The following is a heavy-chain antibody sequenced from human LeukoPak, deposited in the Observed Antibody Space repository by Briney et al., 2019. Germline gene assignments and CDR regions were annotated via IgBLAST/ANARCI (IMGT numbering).Heavy chain of an antibody. V-gene: IGHV3-23*01. Sequence: GGSLRLSGAASGFTFNRNAISWVRQAPGKGLEWVSTIGGSGDKTFYADSVKGRFTISRDNSKNMVHLQMNTLTGEDTALYYCVRRGDASSGWGDHDFWGQGALVTVSS. CDR1: GFTFNRNA. J-gene: IGHJ4*02. D-gene: IGHD6-19*01. CDR3: VRRGDASSGWGDHDF. CDR2: IGGSGDKT.